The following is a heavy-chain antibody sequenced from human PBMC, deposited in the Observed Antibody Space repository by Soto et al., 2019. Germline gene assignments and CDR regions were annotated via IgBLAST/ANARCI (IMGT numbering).Heavy chain of an antibody. D-gene: IGHD6-13*01. CDR1: GFTCSSYW. CDR3: ARGGIGPDY. Sequence: EVQLVESGGGLVQPGGSLRLSCAGSGFTCSSYWMSWVRQAPGKGLEWGAKIKEDGSEKYYVDSVKGRFTISRDNAKNSLYLQMNSLRAEDTAVYYCARGGIGPDYWGQGTLVTVSS. J-gene: IGHJ4*02. V-gene: IGHV3-7*01. CDR2: IKEDGSEK.